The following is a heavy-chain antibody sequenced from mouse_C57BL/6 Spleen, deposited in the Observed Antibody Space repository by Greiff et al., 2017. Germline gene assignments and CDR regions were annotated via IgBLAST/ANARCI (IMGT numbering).Heavy chain of an antibody. V-gene: IGHV1-61*01. CDR1: GYTFTSYW. CDR2: IYPSDSET. D-gene: IGHD2-4*01. Sequence: VQLQQPGAELVRPGSSVKLSCKASGYTFTSYWMDWVKQRPGQGLEWIGNIYPSDSETHYNQKFKDKATLTVDKSSSTAYMQLSSLTSEDSAVYYCARYGTDYDGCAYWGQGTLVTVSA. J-gene: IGHJ3*01. CDR3: ARYGTDYDGCAY.